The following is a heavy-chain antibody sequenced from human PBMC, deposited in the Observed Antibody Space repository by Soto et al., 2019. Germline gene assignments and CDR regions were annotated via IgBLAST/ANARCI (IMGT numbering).Heavy chain of an antibody. CDR3: ALLPSVNYYYYFDMDV. Sequence: APVKVSCEGFGKTLTRDFIHRGGQAPGKGLEWMGIINLSGGSTSYAQKFQGRVTMTRDTSTSTVYMELSSLRSEDTSVYYCALLPSVNYYYYFDMDVWGQGTTVTVSS. CDR1: GKTLTRDF. J-gene: IGHJ6*02. D-gene: IGHD3-22*01. V-gene: IGHV1-46*01. CDR2: INLSGGST.